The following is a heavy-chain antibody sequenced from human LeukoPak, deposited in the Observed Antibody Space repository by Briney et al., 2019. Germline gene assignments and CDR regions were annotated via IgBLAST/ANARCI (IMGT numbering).Heavy chain of an antibody. V-gene: IGHV1-46*01. Sequence: ASVKVSCKASGYTFTTYSIHWVRQAPGQGLKWMGIIHPSGGGTKYAESFQGRVTMTRDTSTSTVYMELSSLTSEDTAVYYCARDRYISYYYGMDVWGHGTTVTVSS. D-gene: IGHD1-14*01. J-gene: IGHJ6*02. CDR3: ARDRYISYYYGMDV. CDR2: IHPSGGGT. CDR1: GYTFTTYS.